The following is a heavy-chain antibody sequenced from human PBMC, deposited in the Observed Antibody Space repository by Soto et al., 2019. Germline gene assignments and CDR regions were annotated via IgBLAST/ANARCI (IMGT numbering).Heavy chain of an antibody. V-gene: IGHV4-59*01. Sequence: SETLSLTCTVSGGSISSYYWSWIRQPPGKGLEWIGYIYYSGSTNYNPSLKSRVTISVDTSKNQFSLKLSSVTAADTAVYYCASVHCSGGSCYFDYWGQGTLVTVSS. D-gene: IGHD2-15*01. CDR3: ASVHCSGGSCYFDY. J-gene: IGHJ4*02. CDR1: GGSISSYY. CDR2: IYYSGST.